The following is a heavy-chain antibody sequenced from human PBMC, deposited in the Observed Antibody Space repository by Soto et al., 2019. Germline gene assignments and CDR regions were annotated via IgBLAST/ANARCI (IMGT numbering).Heavy chain of an antibody. V-gene: IGHV3-48*02. CDR3: ARDQDYAFDI. Sequence: VQLVESGGGVVQPGRSLRLSCAASGFTFSSYGMNWVRQAPGKGLEWVSYITSSSSTISYADSVKGRFTISRDNAKNSLYLQMNSLRDEDTAVYYCARDQDYAFDIWGQGTMVTVSS. CDR2: ITSSSSTI. CDR1: GFTFSSYG. J-gene: IGHJ3*02.